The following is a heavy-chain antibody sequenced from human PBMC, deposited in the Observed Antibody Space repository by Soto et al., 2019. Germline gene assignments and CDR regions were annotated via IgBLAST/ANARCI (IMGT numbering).Heavy chain of an antibody. CDR3: ARGEGIAARRYFDY. J-gene: IGHJ4*02. V-gene: IGHV4-30-2*01. D-gene: IGHD6-6*01. Sequence: SETLSLTCAVSGGSISSCGYSWSWIRHPPGKGLEWIGYIYHSGSTYYNPSLKSRVTISVDRSKNQFSLKLSSVTAADTAVYYCARGEGIAARRYFDYWGQGTLVTVSS. CDR2: IYHSGST. CDR1: GGSISSCGYS.